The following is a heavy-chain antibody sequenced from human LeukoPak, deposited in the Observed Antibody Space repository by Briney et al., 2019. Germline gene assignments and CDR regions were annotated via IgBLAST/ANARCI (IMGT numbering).Heavy chain of an antibody. CDR2: NRDKSKSYTT. J-gene: IGHJ3*02. CDR1: GFTVSDHY. CDR3: TRPSYYDSRGYSTNGFDI. D-gene: IGHD3-22*01. Sequence: GGSLRLSCVASGFTVSDHYIDWVRQAPGKGLEWVGRNRDKSKSYTTDYAASVRGRFTISRDDSKNSLYLQMYSLKTEDTAVYFCTRPSYYDSRGYSTNGFDIWGQGAMVTVSS. V-gene: IGHV3-72*01.